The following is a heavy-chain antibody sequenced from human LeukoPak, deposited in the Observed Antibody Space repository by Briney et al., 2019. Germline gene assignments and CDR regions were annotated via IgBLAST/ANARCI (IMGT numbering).Heavy chain of an antibody. Sequence: SETLSLTCAVYGGSFSGYYWSWIRQPPGKGLEWIGEINHSRSTNYNPSLKSRVTISVDTSKNQFSLKLSSVTAADTAVYYCARAAYSNYVLVWFDPWGQGTLVTVSS. V-gene: IGHV4-34*01. J-gene: IGHJ5*02. CDR1: GGSFSGYY. CDR2: INHSRST. D-gene: IGHD4-11*01. CDR3: ARAAYSNYVLVWFDP.